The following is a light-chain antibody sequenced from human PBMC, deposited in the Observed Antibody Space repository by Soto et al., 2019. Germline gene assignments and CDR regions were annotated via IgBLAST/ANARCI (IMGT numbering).Light chain of an antibody. CDR3: MQGTHWPWT. J-gene: IGKJ1*01. CDR1: QSLVYSDGNTS. V-gene: IGKV2-30*01. CDR2: KVS. Sequence: DVVMTQSPLSLPVTLGQPVSISCRSSQSLVYSDGNTSLNWFQQRPGQSPRRLIYKVSNRDSGVPDRCSGSWGGTDFPLKISRVDAEDVGVYYCMQGTHWPWTFGQGTKVEIK.